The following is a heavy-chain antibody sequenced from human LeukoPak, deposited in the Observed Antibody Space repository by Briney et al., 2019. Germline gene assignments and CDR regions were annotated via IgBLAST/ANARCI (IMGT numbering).Heavy chain of an antibody. J-gene: IGHJ6*02. Sequence: ASVTVSCTASGYTFTGYYMHWVRQAPGQGLEWMGWINPNSGGTNYAQKFQGWVTMTRDTSISTAYMELSRLRSDDTAVYYCARVGGGSSSSDYYYGMDVWGQGTTVTVSS. CDR3: ARVGGGSSSSDYYYGMDV. CDR2: INPNSGGT. V-gene: IGHV1-2*04. CDR1: GYTFTGYY. D-gene: IGHD6-6*01.